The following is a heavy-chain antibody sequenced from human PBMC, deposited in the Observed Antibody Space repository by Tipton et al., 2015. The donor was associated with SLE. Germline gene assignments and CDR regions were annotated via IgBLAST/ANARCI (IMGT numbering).Heavy chain of an antibody. D-gene: IGHD3-22*01. CDR2: IHYSGST. CDR1: GGSISSGSYY. V-gene: IGHV4-31*03. J-gene: IGHJ6*03. CDR3: ARDYDSSGYSGMDV. Sequence: TLSLTCTVSGGSISSGSYYWSWIRQPPGKGLEWIGYIHYSGSTYYNPSLKSRVTISVDTSKNQFSLRLSSVTAADTAVYYCARDYDSSGYSGMDVWGKGTTVTVSS.